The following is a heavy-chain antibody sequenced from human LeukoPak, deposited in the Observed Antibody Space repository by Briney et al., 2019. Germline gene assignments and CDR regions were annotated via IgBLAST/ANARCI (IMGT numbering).Heavy chain of an antibody. Sequence: GGSLRLSCAASGFTFSSYNMNWVRQAPGKGLEWVSYISWSTTTIYYADSVKGRFTISRDNAKNSLYLQINSLRAKDTAVYYCARGYSSSWYAWYYYDSSGYYVWDYWGQGTLVTVSS. V-gene: IGHV3-48*04. CDR3: ARGYSSSWYAWYYYDSSGYYVWDY. J-gene: IGHJ4*02. CDR1: GFTFSSYN. CDR2: ISWSTTTI. D-gene: IGHD3-22*01.